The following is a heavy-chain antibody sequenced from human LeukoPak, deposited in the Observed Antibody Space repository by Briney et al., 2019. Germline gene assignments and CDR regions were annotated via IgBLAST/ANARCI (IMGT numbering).Heavy chain of an antibody. D-gene: IGHD3-9*01. V-gene: IGHV4-34*01. J-gene: IGHJ4*02. CDR3: ARGRDYYDILTDHFYY. CDR2: INHSGST. Sequence: PSETLSLTCAVYGGSFNGYYWSWIRQPPGKGLEWIGEINHSGSTNYNPSLKSRVTISVDTSKNQFSLKLSSATAADTAVYNCARGRDYYDILTDHFYYWGQGTLVTVSS. CDR1: GGSFNGYY.